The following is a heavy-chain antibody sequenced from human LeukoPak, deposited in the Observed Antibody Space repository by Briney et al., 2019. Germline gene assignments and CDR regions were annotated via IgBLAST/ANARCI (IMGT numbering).Heavy chain of an antibody. D-gene: IGHD3-9*01. J-gene: IGHJ4*02. CDR2: MYTLGNT. Sequence: GGSLRLSCAASGFTVSTNYMTWIRQAPGKGLEWVSVMYTLGNTNYADSVRGRFTISRDNSKNTLYLQMNSLGVEDTAVYYCAKGTFDWSFPLYFDSWGQGILVTVSS. V-gene: IGHV3-53*01. CDR1: GFTVSTNY. CDR3: AKGTFDWSFPLYFDS.